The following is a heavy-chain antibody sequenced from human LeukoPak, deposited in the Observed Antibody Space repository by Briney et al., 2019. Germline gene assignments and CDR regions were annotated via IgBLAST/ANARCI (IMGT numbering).Heavy chain of an antibody. CDR1: GNYW. J-gene: IGHJ4*02. V-gene: IGHV3-74*01. CDR2: INSDGSWT. CDR3: AKDGPPRGMSVSYYRGVFDL. D-gene: IGHD1-26*01. Sequence: PGGSLRLSCAASGNYWMHWVRQAPGKGLVWVSHINSDGSWTSYADSVKGRFTISKDNAKNTVYLQMNSLRADDTAVFYCAKDGPPRGMSVSYYRGVFDLWGQGTLVTVSS.